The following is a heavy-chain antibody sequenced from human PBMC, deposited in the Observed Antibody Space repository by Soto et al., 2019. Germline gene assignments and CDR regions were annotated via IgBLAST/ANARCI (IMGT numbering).Heavy chain of an antibody. V-gene: IGHV3-30*18. CDR1: GSTFSNYG. Sequence: QVQLVESGGGVVQPGRSLRLSCAASGSTFSNYGIHWVRQAPGKGLEWVAVISYDGSNKNYADSVKGRFTISRDNSKNPXYLQMNSLRAEDTAVYYCAQDTYYYDSSGYYVFDYWGQGTLVTVTS. J-gene: IGHJ4*02. CDR3: AQDTYYYDSSGYYVFDY. CDR2: ISYDGSNK. D-gene: IGHD3-22*01.